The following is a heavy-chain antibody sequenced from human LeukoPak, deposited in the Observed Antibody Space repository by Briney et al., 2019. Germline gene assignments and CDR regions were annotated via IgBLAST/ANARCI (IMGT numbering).Heavy chain of an antibody. Sequence: SQTLSLTCTVSGGSVSSGGYYWSWIRQPPGKGLEWIGYIYHSGSTYYNPSLKSRVTISVDRSKNQFSLKLSSVTAADTAVYYCARAITGTTGGAFDIWGQGTMVTVSS. CDR3: ARAITGTTGGAFDI. D-gene: IGHD1-7*01. V-gene: IGHV4-30-2*01. J-gene: IGHJ3*02. CDR2: IYHSGST. CDR1: GGSVSSGGYY.